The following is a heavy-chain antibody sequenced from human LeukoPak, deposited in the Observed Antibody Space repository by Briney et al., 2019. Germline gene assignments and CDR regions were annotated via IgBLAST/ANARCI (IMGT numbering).Heavy chain of an antibody. J-gene: IGHJ1*01. CDR3: AIMHGYYDGSGYWVQ. D-gene: IGHD3-22*01. CDR2: ITPNADRT. CDR1: GFTFGSYG. V-gene: IGHV3-23*01. Sequence: GGSLRLSCAASGFTFGSYGMSWVRQAPGKGLEGVSVITPNADRTSYADSVEGRFTISRDNPRNTLYMQMNSLRDEDTALYYCAIMHGYYDGSGYWVQWGQGTLVTVSS.